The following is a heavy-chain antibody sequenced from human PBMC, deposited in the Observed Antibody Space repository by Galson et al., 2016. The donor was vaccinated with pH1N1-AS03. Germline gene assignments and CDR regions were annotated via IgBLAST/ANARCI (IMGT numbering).Heavy chain of an antibody. V-gene: IGHV2-5*02. D-gene: IGHD4-17*01. Sequence: PALVKPTQTLTLTCTFSGFSLSTSGVGVGWIRQPPGKALEWLALIYWDDDKRYSPSLKSRLTITKDTTKNQVVLTLTNMDPVDTATYSRDQPDYGDYVDYFDYWGQGTLVTVSS. CDR2: IYWDDDK. CDR1: GFSLSTSGVG. J-gene: IGHJ4*02. CDR3: DQPDYGDYVDYFDY.